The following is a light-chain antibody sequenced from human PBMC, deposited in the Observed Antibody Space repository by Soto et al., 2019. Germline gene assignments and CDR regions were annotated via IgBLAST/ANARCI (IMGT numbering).Light chain of an antibody. CDR2: YNN. V-gene: IGLV1-51*01. J-gene: IGLJ2*01. CDR1: SSDIGSNY. Sequence: QSVLTQPPSVSAAPGQKVTISCSGSSSDIGSNYVSWYQHLPGIAPKLLIYYNNGRPSGIPDRFSCSKSGTSATLGITGLQTGDEADYYCGTWDSSLSVVVFGGGTKLTVL. CDR3: GTWDSSLSVVV.